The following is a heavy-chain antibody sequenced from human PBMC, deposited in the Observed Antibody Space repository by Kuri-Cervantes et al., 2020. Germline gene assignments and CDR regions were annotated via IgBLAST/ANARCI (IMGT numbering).Heavy chain of an antibody. CDR1: GFSFRNYA. CDR2: ISDSGGSI. Sequence: GESLKISCAVSGFSFRNYAMSWVRQAPGKGLEWVSVISDSGGSIFYADSVKGRFTISRDNSKNTLYLQMNSLRAEDTATYYCAKGQNNCYFDYWGQGTLVTVSS. D-gene: IGHD1-20*01. V-gene: IGHV3-23*01. J-gene: IGHJ4*02. CDR3: AKGQNNCYFDY.